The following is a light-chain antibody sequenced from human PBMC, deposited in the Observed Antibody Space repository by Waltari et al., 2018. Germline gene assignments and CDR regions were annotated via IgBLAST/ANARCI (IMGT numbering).Light chain of an antibody. Sequence: DTQMTQSPSSLSASVGDRVTITCRASHTITTYLNWYQQTPGKAPKVLISAASTLHSGVPSRFSGSGSWTYFTLTISSLQPEDFATYYCQQSYETPLTFGGGTRVEIK. V-gene: IGKV1-39*01. CDR3: QQSYETPLT. CDR2: AAS. CDR1: HTITTY. J-gene: IGKJ4*01.